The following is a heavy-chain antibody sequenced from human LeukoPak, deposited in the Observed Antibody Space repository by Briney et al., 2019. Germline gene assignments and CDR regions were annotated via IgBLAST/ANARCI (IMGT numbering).Heavy chain of an antibody. J-gene: IGHJ5*02. D-gene: IGHD3-10*01. CDR1: GYTFTSYS. CDR2: ISAYNGNS. Sequence: ASVKVSCKASGYTFTSYSINWVRQAPGQGLEWMGWISAYNGNSHYTQKFQGRVTMTTDTSTSTAYMELRSLRSDDTAVYYCATNILVRDIINWFDPWGQGTLVTVSS. V-gene: IGHV1-18*01. CDR3: ATNILVRDIINWFDP.